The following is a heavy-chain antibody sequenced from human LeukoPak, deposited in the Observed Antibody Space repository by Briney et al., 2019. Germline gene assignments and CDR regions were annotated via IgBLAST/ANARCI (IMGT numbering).Heavy chain of an antibody. CDR3: ARMVGYGGNSGYFDY. CDR1: GYTFTSYG. CDR2: ISAYNGNT. V-gene: IGHV1-18*01. J-gene: IGHJ4*02. Sequence: ASVKVSCKASGYTFTSYGISWVRQAPGQGLEWMGWISAYNGNTNYAQKLQGRVTMTTDTSTSTAYMELRSLRSDDTAVYYCARMVGYGGNSGYFDYWGQGTLVTVSS. D-gene: IGHD4-23*01.